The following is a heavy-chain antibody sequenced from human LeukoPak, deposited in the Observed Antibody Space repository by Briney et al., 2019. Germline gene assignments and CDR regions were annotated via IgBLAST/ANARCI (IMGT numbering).Heavy chain of an antibody. D-gene: IGHD3-22*01. Sequence: GGSLRLSCAASGFNITSNYMNWLRQAPGKGLEWVSAISGSGGSTYYADSVKGRFTISRDNSKNTLYLQMNSLRAEDTAVYYCAKDPAHYYDSSGHDYWGQGTLVTVSS. J-gene: IGHJ4*02. V-gene: IGHV3-23*01. CDR2: ISGSGGST. CDR1: GFNITSNY. CDR3: AKDPAHYYDSSGHDY.